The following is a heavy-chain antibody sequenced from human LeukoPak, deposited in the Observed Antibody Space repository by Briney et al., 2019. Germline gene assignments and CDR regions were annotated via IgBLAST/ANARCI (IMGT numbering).Heavy chain of an antibody. CDR2: IKSKTDGGTT. Sequence: GGSLRLSCAASGFTFRDYYMSWIRQAPGKGLEWVGRIKSKTDGGTTDYAAPVKGRFTISRDDSKNTLYLQMNSLKTEDTAVYYCTTDPYLAYCGGDCSDYFDYWGQGTLVTVSS. J-gene: IGHJ4*02. CDR1: GFTFRDYY. D-gene: IGHD2-21*02. V-gene: IGHV3-15*01. CDR3: TTDPYLAYCGGDCSDYFDY.